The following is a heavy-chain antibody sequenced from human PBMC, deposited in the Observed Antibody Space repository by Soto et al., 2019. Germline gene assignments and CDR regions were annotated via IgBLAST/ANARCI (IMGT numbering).Heavy chain of an antibody. CDR1: GGSISNYY. D-gene: IGHD5-18*01. CDR3: AREHATAYYYYGMDV. CDR2: IYYSGST. J-gene: IGHJ6*02. Sequence: SETLSLTCTVSGGSISNYYWNWIRQPPGKGLEWIGYIYYSGSTNYNPSLKSRVTISVDTSKNQFSLKLSSVTAADTAVYYCAREHATAYYYYGMDVWGQGTTVTVSS. V-gene: IGHV4-59*01.